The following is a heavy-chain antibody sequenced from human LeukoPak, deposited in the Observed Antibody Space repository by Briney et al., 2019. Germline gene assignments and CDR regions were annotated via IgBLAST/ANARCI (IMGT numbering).Heavy chain of an antibody. CDR1: GYTFTSYG. D-gene: IGHD3-3*01. CDR2: ISAYNGNT. CDR3: ARSPSRQYYDFWSGSYGWFDP. V-gene: IGHV1-18*01. Sequence: ASVKVSCKASGYTFTSYGISWVRQAPGQGLEWMGWISAYNGNTNYAQKLQGRVTMTTDTSTSTAYMELRSLRSDDTAVYYCARSPSRQYYDFWSGSYGWFDPWGQGTLVTVSS. J-gene: IGHJ5*02.